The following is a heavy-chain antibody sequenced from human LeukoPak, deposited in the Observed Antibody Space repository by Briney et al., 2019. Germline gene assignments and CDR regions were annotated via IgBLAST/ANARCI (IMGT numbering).Heavy chain of an antibody. CDR3: ARLPRGGYNFLAPDDY. Sequence: SVKVSCKASGGTFSRYAISWVRQAPGQGLEWMGGLIPIFGTANYAQKFQGRVTITTDESTSTAYMELSSLRSEDTAVYYCARLPRGGYNFLAPDDYWGQGTLVTVSS. CDR1: GGTFSRYA. CDR2: LIPIFGTA. D-gene: IGHD5-24*01. J-gene: IGHJ4*02. V-gene: IGHV1-69*05.